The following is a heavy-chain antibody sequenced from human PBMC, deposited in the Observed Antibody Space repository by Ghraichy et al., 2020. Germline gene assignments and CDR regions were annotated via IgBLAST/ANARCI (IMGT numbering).Heavy chain of an antibody. J-gene: IGHJ4*02. D-gene: IGHD6-6*01. Sequence: GESLNISCAASGFTFSSYGMHWVRQAPGKGLEWVAVIWYDGSNKYYADSVKGRFTISRDNSKNTLYLQMNSLRAEDTAVYYCARDLALYSSSYTFDYWGQGTLVTVSS. CDR1: GFTFSSYG. CDR2: IWYDGSNK. V-gene: IGHV3-33*01. CDR3: ARDLALYSSSYTFDY.